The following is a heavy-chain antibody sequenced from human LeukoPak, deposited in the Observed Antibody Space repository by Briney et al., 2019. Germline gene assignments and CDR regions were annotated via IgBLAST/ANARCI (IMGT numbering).Heavy chain of an antibody. CDR1: GGSFSGYY. V-gene: IGHV4-34*01. CDR3: ARLASLDPDLIVATLFDY. CDR2: INHSGST. D-gene: IGHD5-12*01. Sequence: SETLSLTCAVYGGSFSGYYWSWIRQPPGKGLEWIGEINHSGSTNYNPSLKSRVTISVDTSKNQFSLKLSSVTAADTAVYYCARLASLDPDLIVATLFDYWGQGTLVTVSS. J-gene: IGHJ4*02.